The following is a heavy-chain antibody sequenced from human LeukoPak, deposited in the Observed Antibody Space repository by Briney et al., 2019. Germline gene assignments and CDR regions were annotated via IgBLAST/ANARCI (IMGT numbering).Heavy chain of an antibody. Sequence: ASVKVSCKASGYTFTGSGWYLYWLRQAPGQGLECVGWIHPNNGATLYAQKFQGRVAMTTDTSISTAYMELSRLRPDDTAMYYCARDGPAQMVDFDYWGQGSLVTVSS. CDR2: IHPNNGAT. J-gene: IGHJ4*02. CDR1: GYTFTGSGWY. V-gene: IGHV1-2*02. CDR3: ARDGPAQMVDFDY. D-gene: IGHD3-10*01.